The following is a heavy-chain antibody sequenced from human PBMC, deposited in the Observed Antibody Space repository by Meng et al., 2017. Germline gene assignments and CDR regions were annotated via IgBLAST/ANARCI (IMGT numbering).Heavy chain of an antibody. CDR2: SNPSSGGT. D-gene: IGHD6-19*01. CDR1: GYTSNGYY. CDR3: ARTGEWLEVGW. V-gene: IGHV1-2*02. Sequence: VRRVQSGEEVKSPGGSLRVSCKASGYTSNGYYMHWGRQAPGEGLEWMGWSNPSSGGTNYAQKFQGRVTMTRDTSISTAYMELSRLRSDDTAVYYCARTGEWLEVGWWGQGTLVTVSS. J-gene: IGHJ4*02.